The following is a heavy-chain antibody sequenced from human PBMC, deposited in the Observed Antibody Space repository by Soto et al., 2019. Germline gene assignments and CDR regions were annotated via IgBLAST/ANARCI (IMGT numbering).Heavy chain of an antibody. CDR3: ARVRGAEVYDGMDD. CDR1: GYTFTSYY. D-gene: IGHD1-26*01. CDR2: INPSGGST. J-gene: IGHJ6*02. Sequence: QAQLVQSGAEVKKPGASVKVSCKASGYTFTSYYIHCVRQAPGQGLEWMGVINPSGGSTSYAQKFQGRVTMTRDTSTSTVYMELSSLRSEDTAVYFCARVRGAEVYDGMDDWGQGTTVSVSS. V-gene: IGHV1-46*01.